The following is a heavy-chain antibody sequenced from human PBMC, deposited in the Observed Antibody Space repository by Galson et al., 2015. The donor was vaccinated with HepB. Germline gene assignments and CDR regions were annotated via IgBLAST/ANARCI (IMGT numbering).Heavy chain of an antibody. CDR3: ARHGEYCSGGGCVGY. CDR2: INHSGST. D-gene: IGHD2-15*01. J-gene: IGHJ4*02. CDR1: GGSFSGYY. V-gene: IGHV4-34*01. Sequence: LTCAVYGGSFSGYYWSWIRQPPGKGLEWIGEINHSGSTNYNPSLKSRVTISVDTSKNQFSLKLSSVTAADTAVYYCARHGEYCSGGGCVGYWGQGTLVTVSS.